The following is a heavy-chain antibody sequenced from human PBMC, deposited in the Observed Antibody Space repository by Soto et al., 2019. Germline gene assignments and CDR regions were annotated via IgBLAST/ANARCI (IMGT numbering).Heavy chain of an antibody. CDR2: IYSGGST. CDR3: ARTQENRITIFGVANGYHYYMDV. Sequence: GGSLRLSCAASGFTVSSNYMSWVRQAPGKGLEWVSVIYSGGSTYYADSVKGRFTISRDNSKNTLYLQMNSLRAEDTAVYYCARTQENRITIFGVANGYHYYMDVWGKGTTVTVSS. V-gene: IGHV3-66*01. J-gene: IGHJ6*03. D-gene: IGHD3-3*01. CDR1: GFTVSSNY.